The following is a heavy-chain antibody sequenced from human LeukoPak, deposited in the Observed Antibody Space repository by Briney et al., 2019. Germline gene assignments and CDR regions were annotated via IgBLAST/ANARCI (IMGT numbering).Heavy chain of an antibody. J-gene: IGHJ4*02. V-gene: IGHV3-30*01. CDR2: ISYDGTDK. Sequence: PGGSLRLSCAASGFTFSNYAVHWVRQAPGKGLEWVAVISYDGTDKYYADSVKGRFTISRDTSNNTLYLQMNSLRAEDTAVYYCARAGYCTTTTCYYRGIDFWGQGTLVIVSS. D-gene: IGHD2-2*01. CDR1: GFTFSNYA. CDR3: ARAGYCTTTTCYYRGIDF.